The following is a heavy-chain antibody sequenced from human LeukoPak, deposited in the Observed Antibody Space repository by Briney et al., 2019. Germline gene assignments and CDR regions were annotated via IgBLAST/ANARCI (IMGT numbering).Heavy chain of an antibody. J-gene: IGHJ4*02. Sequence: SETLSLTRTVSGGSISSGDYYWSWIRQPPGKGLEWIGYIYYSGSTYYNPSLKSRVTISVDTSKNQFSLKLSSVTAADTAVYYCARAWGAGGNDYWGQGTLVTVSS. D-gene: IGHD3-16*01. V-gene: IGHV4-30-4*08. CDR3: ARAWGAGGNDY. CDR1: GGSISSGDYY. CDR2: IYYSGST.